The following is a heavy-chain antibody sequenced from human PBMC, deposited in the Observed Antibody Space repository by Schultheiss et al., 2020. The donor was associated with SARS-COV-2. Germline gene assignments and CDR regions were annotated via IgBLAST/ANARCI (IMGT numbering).Heavy chain of an antibody. CDR1: GFTVSSNY. V-gene: IGHV3-66*02. J-gene: IGHJ6*02. CDR2: IYSGGST. CDR3: AREPSLRGYSGSPYGMDV. Sequence: GSLKISCAASGFTVSSNYMSWVRQAPGKGLEWVSVIYSGGSTYYADSVKGRFTISRDNSKNTLYLQMNSLRAEDTAVYYCAREPSLRGYSGSPYGMDVWGQGTTVTVSS. D-gene: IGHD5-12*01.